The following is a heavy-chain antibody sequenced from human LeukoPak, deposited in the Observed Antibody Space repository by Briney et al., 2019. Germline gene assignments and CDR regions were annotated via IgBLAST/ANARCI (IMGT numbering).Heavy chain of an antibody. D-gene: IGHD6-13*01. CDR2: VSAYADDT. CDR1: GYTFISYG. V-gene: IGHV1-18*01. CDR3: ARDPGYSSSWYYFDY. J-gene: IGHJ4*02. Sequence: VASVKVSCKASGYTFISYGISWVRQAPGQGLEWMGWVSAYADDTNYVQKLQGRVTMTTDTSTSTAYMELRSLRSDDTAVYYCARDPGYSSSWYYFDYWGQGTLVTVSS.